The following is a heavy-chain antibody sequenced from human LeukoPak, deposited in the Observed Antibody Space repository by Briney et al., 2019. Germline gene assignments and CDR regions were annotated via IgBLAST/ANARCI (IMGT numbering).Heavy chain of an antibody. J-gene: IGHJ4*02. V-gene: IGHV3-49*03. D-gene: IGHD5-18*01. CDR1: GFTFGDYA. CDR3: TRDRVGYSYDYSFDY. CDR2: IRSKTYGGTT. Sequence: GGSLRLSCTASGFTFGDYAMSWFRQAPGKGLEWVGFIRSKTYGGTTEYAASVKGRFTISRDDSKYIAYLQMNSLKTGDTAVYYCTRDRVGYSYDYSFDYWGQGTLVTVSS.